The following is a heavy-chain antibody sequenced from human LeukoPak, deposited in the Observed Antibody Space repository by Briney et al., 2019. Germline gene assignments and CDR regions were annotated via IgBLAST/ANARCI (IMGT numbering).Heavy chain of an antibody. J-gene: IGHJ4*02. CDR2: FGTRSTSV. CDR3: AREVSEGFDF. CDR1: GLTFSSYW. D-gene: IGHD3-22*01. Sequence: GGSLRLSCAASGLTFSSYWMNWIRQAPGKGLEWVSSFGTRSTSVYHAGSVKGRFAISRDNAKNSLYLQMNSLRAEDTALYYCAREVSEGFDFWGQGTLVTVSS. V-gene: IGHV3-21*01.